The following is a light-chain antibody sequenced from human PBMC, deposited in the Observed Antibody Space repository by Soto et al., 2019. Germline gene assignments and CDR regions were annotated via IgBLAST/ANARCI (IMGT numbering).Light chain of an antibody. V-gene: IGKV4-1*01. J-gene: IGKJ4*01. CDR2: WAS. CDR3: QQYYSTPLT. CDR1: QSVLYSSNNQNF. Sequence: DIVMTQSPDSLAVSLGERATINCKSSQSVLYSSNNQNFLAWYQQKPGQPPKLLIYWASTRESGVPDRFSGSGSGTDFTLSISSLHAESVAVYYCQQYYSTPLTFGGGTKVEIK.